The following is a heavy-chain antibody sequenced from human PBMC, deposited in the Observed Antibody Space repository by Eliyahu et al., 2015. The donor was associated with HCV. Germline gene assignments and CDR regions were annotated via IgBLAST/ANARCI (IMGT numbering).Heavy chain of an antibody. D-gene: IGHD4-17*01. CDR1: GFTFSHYG. Sequence: QVQLEESGGGVVQPGRSLRLSCQASGFTFSHYGMHWVRQAPGKGLEWVALITYDESKLYYADSVRGRFTISRDNSKNTLSLQMDSLKREDTATYYCATHGMYGDPTGQFDYWGQGTLVAVSS. J-gene: IGHJ4*02. CDR2: ITYDESKL. V-gene: IGHV3-30*03. CDR3: ATHGMYGDPTGQFDY.